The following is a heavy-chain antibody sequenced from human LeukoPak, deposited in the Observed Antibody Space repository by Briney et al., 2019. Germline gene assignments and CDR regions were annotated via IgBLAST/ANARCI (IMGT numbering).Heavy chain of an antibody. J-gene: IGHJ3*02. Sequence: GGSLRLSCAASGFTFSNHWMTWVRQAPRKGLEWVSSISSGSTYMYYADSVKGRFTISRDNAQNSMYLQMNSLRAEDTAVYYCGRVGGRSKAAKGDAFDIWGQGTMVTVSS. CDR2: ISSGSTYM. V-gene: IGHV3-21*01. CDR1: GFTFSNHW. CDR3: GRVGGRSKAAKGDAFDI. D-gene: IGHD6-6*01.